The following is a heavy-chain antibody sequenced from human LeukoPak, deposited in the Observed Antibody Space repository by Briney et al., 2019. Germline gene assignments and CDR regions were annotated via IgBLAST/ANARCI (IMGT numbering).Heavy chain of an antibody. CDR2: INHSGST. CDR1: GGSFSGYY. J-gene: IGHJ6*03. CDR3: ARRPSKTTVTTAGASYYMDV. D-gene: IGHD4-17*01. Sequence: PSDTLSLTCAVYGGSFSGYYWSWIRQPPGKRLEWIGEINHSGSTNYNPSLKSRVTISVDPSKNQFSLKLSSVTAADTAVYYCARRPSKTTVTTAGASYYMDVWGKGTTVTVSS. V-gene: IGHV4-34*01.